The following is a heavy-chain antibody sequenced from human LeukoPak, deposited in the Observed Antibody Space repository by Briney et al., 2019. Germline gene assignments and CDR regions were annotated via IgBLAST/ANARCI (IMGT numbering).Heavy chain of an antibody. CDR1: GGSISSYY. D-gene: IGHD3-9*01. V-gene: IGHV4-59*12. J-gene: IGHJ4*02. CDR2: IYYSGST. CDR3: ARRIYDILTGYYDDFFDY. Sequence: SETLSLTCTVSGGSISSYYWSWIRQPPGKGLEWIGYIYYSGSTNYNPSLKSRVTISVDTSKNQFSLKLSSVTAADTAVYYCARRIYDILTGYYDDFFDYWGQGTLVTVSS.